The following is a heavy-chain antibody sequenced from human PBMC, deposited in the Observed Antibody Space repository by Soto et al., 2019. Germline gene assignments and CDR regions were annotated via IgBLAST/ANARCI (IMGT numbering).Heavy chain of an antibody. CDR2: IYYSGST. CDR1: GGSISSSSYY. Sequence: QLQLQESGPGLVKPSETLSLTCTVSGGSISSSSYYWGWIRQPPGKGLEWIGSIYYSGSTYYNPSLESRVTISVDTSKNQFSLKLSSVTAADTAVYYCAREGGYCSSTSCYEDYYYMDVWGKGTTVTVSS. V-gene: IGHV4-39*02. D-gene: IGHD2-2*01. J-gene: IGHJ6*03. CDR3: AREGGYCSSTSCYEDYYYMDV.